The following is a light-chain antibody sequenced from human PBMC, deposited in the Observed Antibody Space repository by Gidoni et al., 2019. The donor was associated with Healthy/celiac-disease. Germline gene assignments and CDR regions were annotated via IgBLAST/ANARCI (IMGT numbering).Light chain of an antibody. Sequence: QSVLTQPPSASGTPGQRVTISCSGSSSNIGSNTVNWYQQLPGTAPKLLIYSNGQRPSGVPDRFSGSKSGTSASLAISGLQSEDEAYYYCAAWDDSLNGHVIFGGGTKLTVL. CDR3: AAWDDSLNGHVI. CDR2: SNG. CDR1: SSNIGSNT. V-gene: IGLV1-44*01. J-gene: IGLJ2*01.